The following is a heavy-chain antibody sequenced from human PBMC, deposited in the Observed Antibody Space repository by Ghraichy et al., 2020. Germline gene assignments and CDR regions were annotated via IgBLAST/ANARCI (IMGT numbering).Heavy chain of an antibody. Sequence: GGSLRLSCSASGFTFSTYAMYWVRQAPGKRLEYVASITTHGRNTYHADSVKDRFSISRDNSENTLYLQMSRLRPEDTAVYSCVRGFSGSYPPHDVFDIWGQGTMVTVSS. CDR1: GFTFSTYA. V-gene: IGHV3-64D*06. CDR2: ITTHGRNT. J-gene: IGHJ3*02. CDR3: VRGFSGSYPPHDVFDI. D-gene: IGHD1-26*01.